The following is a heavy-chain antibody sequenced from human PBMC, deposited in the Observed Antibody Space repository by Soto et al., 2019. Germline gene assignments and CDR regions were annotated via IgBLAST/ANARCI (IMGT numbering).Heavy chain of an antibody. CDR1: GGSISSCY. Sequence: SETLSLTCTVSGGSISSCYWSWIRQPPGKGLEWIGYIYYSGSTNYNPSLKSRVTISVDTSKNQFSLKLSSVTAADAAVYYCAREVDSWSGCAFDYRGQGTPVTVAS. D-gene: IGHD3-3*01. CDR2: IYYSGST. V-gene: IGHV4-59*01. CDR3: AREVDSWSGCAFDY. J-gene: IGHJ4*02.